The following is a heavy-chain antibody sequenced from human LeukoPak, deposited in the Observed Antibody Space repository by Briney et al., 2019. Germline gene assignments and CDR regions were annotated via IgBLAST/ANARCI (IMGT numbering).Heavy chain of an antibody. J-gene: IGHJ4*02. CDR2: INPDGSAT. CDR1: GFTFRSDW. Sequence: PGGSLRLSCAASGFTFRSDWMSWVRQSPEKGLEWAANINPDGSATYYVDSVKGRFIISRDNTKNSLYLQMNSLRAEDTAVYYCAKWKYSNSGIDDYWGQGTLVTVSS. V-gene: IGHV3-7*03. CDR3: AKWKYSNSGIDDY. D-gene: IGHD6-6*01.